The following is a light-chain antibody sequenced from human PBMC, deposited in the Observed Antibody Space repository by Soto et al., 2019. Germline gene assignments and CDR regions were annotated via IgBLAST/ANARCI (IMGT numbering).Light chain of an antibody. CDR3: SSYTTSRTQV. Sequence: QSALTQPASVSGSPGQSITISCTVTGGDVGDYNFVSWYRQHPGKVPKLLIYDVSDRPSGVSNRFSGSKSGITASLTISGLRADDEADYYCSSYTTSRTQVFGGGTKLTVL. CDR1: GGDVGDYNF. V-gene: IGLV2-14*03. CDR2: DVS. J-gene: IGLJ3*02.